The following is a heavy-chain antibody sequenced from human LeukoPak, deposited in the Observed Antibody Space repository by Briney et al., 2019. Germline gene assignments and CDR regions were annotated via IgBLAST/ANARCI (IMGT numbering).Heavy chain of an antibody. Sequence: GGSLRLSCAASGFTFSSYWMTWVRQAPGKGLEWVANIKHDGSEKYYVDSAKGRFTVSRENSKNTVDLNMDSLTVDDTAIYYCAREAYSSGRAGTFDIWGQGTMVTVSS. CDR3: AREAYSSGRAGTFDI. J-gene: IGHJ3*02. V-gene: IGHV3-7*01. CDR2: IKHDGSEK. D-gene: IGHD6-19*01. CDR1: GFTFSSYW.